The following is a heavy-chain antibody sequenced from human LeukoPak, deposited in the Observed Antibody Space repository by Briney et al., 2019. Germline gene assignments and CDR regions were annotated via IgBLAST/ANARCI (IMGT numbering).Heavy chain of an antibody. V-gene: IGHV1-69*13. CDR2: IIPIFGTA. CDR1: GGTFSSYA. CDR3: AGDEHYYDSSGYYYVFDP. D-gene: IGHD3-22*01. Sequence: SVKVSCKASGGTFSSYAISWVRQAPGQGLEWMGGIIPIFGTANYAQKFQGRVTITADESTSTAYMELSSLRSEDAAVYYCAGDEHYYDSSGYYYVFDPWGQGTLVTVSS. J-gene: IGHJ5*02.